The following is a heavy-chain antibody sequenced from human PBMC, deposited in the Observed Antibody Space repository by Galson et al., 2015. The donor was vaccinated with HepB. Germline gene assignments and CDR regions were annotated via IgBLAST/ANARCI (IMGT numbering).Heavy chain of an antibody. D-gene: IGHD5-24*01. CDR1: GGTFSNYA. CDR3: ARVSRRYGYNPTYYYFGMGV. V-gene: IGHV1-69*13. J-gene: IGHJ6*02. Sequence: SVKVSCKASGGTFSNYAISWVRQAPGQGLEWMGGIIPIFGTLNYAQKFQGRVTITADASTTTAYMELSSLRSEDTAVYYCARVSRRYGYNPTYYYFGMGVWGQGTTVTVSS. CDR2: IIPIFGTL.